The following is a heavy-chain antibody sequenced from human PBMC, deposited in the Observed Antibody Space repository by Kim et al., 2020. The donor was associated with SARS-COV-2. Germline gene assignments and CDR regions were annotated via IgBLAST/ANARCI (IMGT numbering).Heavy chain of an antibody. CDR1: GGSFSGYY. Sequence: SETLSLTCAVYGGSFSGYYWSWIRQPPGKGLEWIGEINHSGSTNYNPSLKSRVTISVDTSKNQFSLKLSSVTAADTAVYYCARGAGGASGYWGQGTLVTV. CDR2: INHSGST. CDR3: ARGAGGASGY. J-gene: IGHJ4*02. V-gene: IGHV4-34*01. D-gene: IGHD2-15*01.